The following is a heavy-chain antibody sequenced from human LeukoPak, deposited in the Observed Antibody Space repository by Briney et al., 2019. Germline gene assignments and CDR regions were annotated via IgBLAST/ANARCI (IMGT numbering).Heavy chain of an antibody. D-gene: IGHD6-25*01. CDR1: GFIFSNYW. CDR2: IRQDGNEK. Sequence: GGSLRLSCAASGFIFSNYWMSWLRQASGKGLEWVANIRQDGNEKYYVDSVKGRFTISRDNAKNSLYLQMNSLRAEDTAVYHCARGTAALDYWGQGTLVTVSS. J-gene: IGHJ4*02. V-gene: IGHV3-7*01. CDR3: ARGTAALDY.